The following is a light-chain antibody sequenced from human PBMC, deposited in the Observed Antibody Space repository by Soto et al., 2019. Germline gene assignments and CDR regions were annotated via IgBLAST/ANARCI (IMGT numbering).Light chain of an antibody. CDR1: SSDVGGYNY. CDR3: SSYTSRNFYV. V-gene: IGLV2-14*03. Sequence: QSALTQPASVSGSPRQSITISCTGISSDVGGYNYVSWYQQHPGKAPKLMIYDVTNRPSGVSPRFSGSKSGNTASLTISGLQAEDEADYYCSSYTSRNFYVFGTGTKVTVL. J-gene: IGLJ1*01. CDR2: DVT.